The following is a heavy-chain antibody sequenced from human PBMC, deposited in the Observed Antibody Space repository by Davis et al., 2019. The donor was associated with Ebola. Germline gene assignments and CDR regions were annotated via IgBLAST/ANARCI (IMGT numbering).Heavy chain of an antibody. Sequence: PGGSLRLSCAASEFTFSSYWMHWVRQAPGKGLVWVSRINSDGRTTAYADSVKGRFTISRDNAKNTLYLQMNSLRAEDTAVYYCVKVALVVYAPEYWGQGTLVTVSS. CDR3: VKVALVVYAPEY. D-gene: IGHD2-8*02. CDR1: EFTFSSYW. J-gene: IGHJ4*02. CDR2: INSDGRTT. V-gene: IGHV3-74*01.